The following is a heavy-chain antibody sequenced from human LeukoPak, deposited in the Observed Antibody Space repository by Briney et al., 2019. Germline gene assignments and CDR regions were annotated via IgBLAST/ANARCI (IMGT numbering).Heavy chain of an antibody. CDR3: ARTNPEDYSSSLYYFDY. CDR2: INSDGSST. D-gene: IGHD6-6*01. V-gene: IGHV3-74*01. CDR1: GFTFSSYW. Sequence: PGGSLRLSCAASGFTFSSYWMHWVRQAPGEGLVWVSRINSDGSSTSYADSVKGRFTISRDNAKNTLYLQMNSLRAEDTAVYYCARTNPEDYSSSLYYFDYWGQGTLVTVSS. J-gene: IGHJ4*02.